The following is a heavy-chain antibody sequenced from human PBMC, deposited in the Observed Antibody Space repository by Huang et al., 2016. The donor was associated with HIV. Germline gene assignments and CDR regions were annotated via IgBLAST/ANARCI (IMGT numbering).Heavy chain of an antibody. V-gene: IGHV3-30*18. CDR3: VKESRLHDYFDY. Sequence: QVQLVESGGGVVQPGRSLRLSCAASGFTFSSYGMHWVRQAPGKGLEGLAVISYDGSNKYYEDSVKGRFTISRDNSKNTLYLQMNSLRAEDTAVYYCVKESRLHDYFDYWGQGTLVTVSS. J-gene: IGHJ4*02. CDR1: GFTFSSYG. CDR2: ISYDGSNK. D-gene: IGHD5-18*01.